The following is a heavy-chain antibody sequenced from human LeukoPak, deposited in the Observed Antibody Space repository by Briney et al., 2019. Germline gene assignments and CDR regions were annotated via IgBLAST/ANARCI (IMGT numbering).Heavy chain of an antibody. CDR2: ISSSSSYI. D-gene: IGHD1-7*01. Sequence: PGGSLRLSCAASGFTFSSYSMNWVRQAPGKGLEWVSSISSSSSYIYYADSVKGRFTISGDNAKNSLYLQMNSLRDEDTAVYYCARDLYNWNYGFDYWGQGTLVTVSS. CDR1: GFTFSSYS. J-gene: IGHJ4*02. V-gene: IGHV3-21*01. CDR3: ARDLYNWNYGFDY.